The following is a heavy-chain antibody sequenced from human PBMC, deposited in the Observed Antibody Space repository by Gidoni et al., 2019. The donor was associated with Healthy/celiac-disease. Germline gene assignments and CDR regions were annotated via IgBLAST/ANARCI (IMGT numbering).Heavy chain of an antibody. Sequence: EVQLVESGGGLVKPGGSLRLSCAASGFTLSSYSMNWVRQAPGKGLEWVSSISSSSSYIYYADSVKGRFTISRDNAKNSLYLQMNSLRAEDTAVYYCARGPGAARTFNWFDPWGQGTLVTVSS. CDR3: ARGPGAARTFNWFDP. D-gene: IGHD6-6*01. J-gene: IGHJ5*02. CDR1: GFTLSSYS. V-gene: IGHV3-21*01. CDR2: ISSSSSYI.